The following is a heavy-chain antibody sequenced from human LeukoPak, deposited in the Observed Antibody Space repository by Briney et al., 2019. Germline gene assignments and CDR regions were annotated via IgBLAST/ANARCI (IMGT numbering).Heavy chain of an antibody. CDR3: AKDINPDFWSGYQDY. CDR2: ISWNSGSI. Sequence: PGGSLRLSCAASGFTFDDYAMHWVRQASGKGLEWVSGISWNSGSIGYADSVKGRFTISRDNAKNSLYLQMNSLRAEDMALYYCAKDINPDFWSGYQDYWGQGTLVTVSS. CDR1: GFTFDDYA. D-gene: IGHD3-3*01. J-gene: IGHJ4*02. V-gene: IGHV3-9*03.